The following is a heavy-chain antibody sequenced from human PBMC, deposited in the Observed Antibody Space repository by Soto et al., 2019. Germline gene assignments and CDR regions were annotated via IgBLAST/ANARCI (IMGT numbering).Heavy chain of an antibody. CDR3: AREMFGETY. V-gene: IGHV3-11*01. D-gene: IGHD3-10*02. J-gene: IGHJ4*02. CDR1: GLIFSDYY. Sequence: QVQLVESGGGLVKPGGSLRLSGAASGLIFSDYYMSWIRQAPGKGLEWISHISGSGKTIYYADSVKGRFTISRDNAKNSVFLQMDSLRAEDTAIYYCAREMFGETYWGQGTLVTVSS. CDR2: ISGSGKTI.